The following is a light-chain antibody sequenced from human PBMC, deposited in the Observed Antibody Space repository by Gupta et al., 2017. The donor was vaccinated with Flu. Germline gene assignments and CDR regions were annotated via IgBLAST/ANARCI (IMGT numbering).Light chain of an antibody. V-gene: IGLV6-57*01. CDR1: RGSIASNY. J-gene: IGLJ3*02. CDR2: EDN. CDR3: QSYDSSNHWV. Sequence: VTISCTRSRGSIASNYVQWYQQRPGSPPTTVIYEDNQRPSGVPDRFSGSIDSSSNSASLTISGLKTEDEADYYCQSYDSSNHWVFGGGTKLTVL.